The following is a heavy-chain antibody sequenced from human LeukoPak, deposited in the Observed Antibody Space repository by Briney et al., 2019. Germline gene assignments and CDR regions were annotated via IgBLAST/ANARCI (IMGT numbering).Heavy chain of an antibody. CDR3: ARSVRGVRYGYYYYYMDV. J-gene: IGHJ6*03. D-gene: IGHD3-10*01. V-gene: IGHV3-7*01. CDR2: IKQDGSEK. Sequence: GGSLRLSCAASGFTFSSYAMSWVRQAPGKGLEWVANIKQDGSEKYYVDSVKGRFTISRDNAKNSLYLQMNSLRAEDTAVYYCARSVRGVRYGYYYYYMDVWGKGTTVTVSS. CDR1: GFTFSSYA.